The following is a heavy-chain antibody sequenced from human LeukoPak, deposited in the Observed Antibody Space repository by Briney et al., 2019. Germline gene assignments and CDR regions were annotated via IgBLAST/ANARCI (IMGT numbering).Heavy chain of an antibody. Sequence: SVKVSCKASGYTFTSYGISWVRQAPGQGLEWMGGIIPIFGTANYAQKFQGRVTITADESTSTAYMELSSLRSEDTAVYYCARVGVYLGAFDIWGQGTMVTVSS. V-gene: IGHV1-69*13. CDR1: GYTFTSYG. D-gene: IGHD7-27*01. CDR2: IIPIFGTA. CDR3: ARVGVYLGAFDI. J-gene: IGHJ3*02.